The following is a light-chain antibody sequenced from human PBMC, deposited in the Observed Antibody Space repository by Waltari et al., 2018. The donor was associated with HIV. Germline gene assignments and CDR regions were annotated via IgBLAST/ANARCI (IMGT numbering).Light chain of an antibody. V-gene: IGLV2-8*01. Sequence: QSALTQPPSASGSPGQSVTISCTGTSSAVGGYDYVSWYQHHPGKVPRLIMYEGSKRPSGVPDRFSGFKSGNPASLTVSGLQAEDEADYYCTSYAGSGEYVFGTGTKVTVL. CDR2: EGS. CDR3: TSYAGSGEYV. J-gene: IGLJ1*01. CDR1: SSAVGGYDY.